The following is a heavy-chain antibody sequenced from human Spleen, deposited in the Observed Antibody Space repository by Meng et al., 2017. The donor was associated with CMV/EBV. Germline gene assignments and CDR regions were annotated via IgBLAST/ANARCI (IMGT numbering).Heavy chain of an antibody. CDR3: ARDTLANYDFWSGGSRAYAMYV. Sequence: GGSLRLSCVASGFTFRSHWMHWVRQTPGKGLVGVARTKHDGSGQIYADSVKGRFTVSRDNARDSVFLSMNSLRGEDTAVYYCARDTLANYDFWSGGSRAYAMYVWGQGTTVTVSS. V-gene: IGHV3-74*01. J-gene: IGHJ6*02. D-gene: IGHD3-3*01. CDR1: GFTFRSHW. CDR2: TKHDGSGQ.